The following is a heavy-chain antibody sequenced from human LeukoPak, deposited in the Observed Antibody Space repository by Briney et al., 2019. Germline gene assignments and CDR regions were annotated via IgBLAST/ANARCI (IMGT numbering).Heavy chain of an antibody. CDR3: ARVGGYSYGFRYYYYYMDV. J-gene: IGHJ6*03. D-gene: IGHD5-18*01. CDR2: IYYSGST. CDR1: GGSISSYY. Sequence: SETLSLTCTVSGGSISSYYWSWIRQPPGKGLEWIGYIYYSGSTNYNPSLKSRVTISVDTSKNQFSLKLSSVTAADTAVYYCARVGGYSYGFRYYYYYMDVWGKGTTVTISS. V-gene: IGHV4-59*01.